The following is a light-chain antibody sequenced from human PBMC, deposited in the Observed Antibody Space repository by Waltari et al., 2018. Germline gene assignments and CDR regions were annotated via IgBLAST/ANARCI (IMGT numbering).Light chain of an antibody. CDR3: QQYNGYSRT. J-gene: IGKJ1*01. Sequence: DIQMTQSPSILSASVGDRVTITCRASQSINSWLAWYQQKPGKAPRLLISKASSLESGVPSRFSGSGSGTEFTLTIRSLQPDDFATYYCQQYNGYSRTFGQGTRVEIK. CDR2: KAS. V-gene: IGKV1-5*03. CDR1: QSINSW.